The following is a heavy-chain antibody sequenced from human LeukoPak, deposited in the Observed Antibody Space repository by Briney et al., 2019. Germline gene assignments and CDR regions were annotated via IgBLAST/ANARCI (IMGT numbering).Heavy chain of an antibody. CDR2: ISGSGGST. J-gene: IGHJ4*02. V-gene: IGHV3-23*01. Sequence: PGGSLRLSCAASGFTFSNYVMSWVRQAPGKGLEWVSGISGSGGSTFYADSVKGRFTISRDNSKNTLYLEMNSLRAEDTALFYCAKSGDQVTVTKLDYWGQGTLVTVCS. CDR1: GFTFSNYV. CDR3: AKSGDQVTVTKLDY. D-gene: IGHD4-17*01.